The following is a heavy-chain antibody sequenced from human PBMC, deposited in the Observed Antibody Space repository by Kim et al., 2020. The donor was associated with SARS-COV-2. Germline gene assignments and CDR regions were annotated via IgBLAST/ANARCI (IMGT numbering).Heavy chain of an antibody. Sequence: GGSLRLSCAASGFSFSTSSMNWVRQAPGKGLEWVSSISSSSYVYYADSVKGRFTISRDNAKNSLYLQMNSLRAEDTAIYYCARSGLCGGDCYPLGWFDPWGQGTLVTVSS. CDR1: GFSFSTSS. CDR3: ARSGLCGGDCYPLGWFDP. V-gene: IGHV3-21*01. CDR2: ISSSSYV. D-gene: IGHD2-21*02. J-gene: IGHJ5*02.